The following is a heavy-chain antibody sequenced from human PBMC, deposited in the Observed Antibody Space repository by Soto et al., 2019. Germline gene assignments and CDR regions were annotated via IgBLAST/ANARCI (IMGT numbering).Heavy chain of an antibody. CDR1: GYSFTSYW. CDR2: IDPSDSYT. D-gene: IGHD2-15*01. V-gene: IGHV5-10-1*01. CDR3: ARQYRCSGGSLYGYYCYGMDV. Sequence: XESLKISCKGCGYSFTSYWPSWVRQMPGKGLEWMGRIDPSDSYTNYSPSFQGHVTISADKSISTAYLQWSSLKASDTAMYYCARQYRCSGGSLYGYYCYGMDVWAQGTTVTVS. J-gene: IGHJ6*02.